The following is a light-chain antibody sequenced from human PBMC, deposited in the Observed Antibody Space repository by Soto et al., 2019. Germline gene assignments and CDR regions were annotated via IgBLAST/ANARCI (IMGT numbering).Light chain of an antibody. Sequence: DIQMTQSPSSLSASVGDRVTITCQASQDITSYLNWYQHKPGKAPKLLICDASILEAGVPPRFSGSGSGKDFTLTISSLQPEDVWTYYCQHCDYLPMVAPGTTVDFK. CDR1: QDITSY. V-gene: IGKV1-33*01. CDR2: DAS. CDR3: QHCDYLPM. J-gene: IGKJ3*01.